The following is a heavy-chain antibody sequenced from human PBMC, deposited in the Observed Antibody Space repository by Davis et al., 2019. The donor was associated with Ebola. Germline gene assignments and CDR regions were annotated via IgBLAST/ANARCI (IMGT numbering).Heavy chain of an antibody. CDR1: GFTFSSFA. Sequence: PGGSLRLSCAASGFTFSSFAMTWVRQAPGKGLEWVSAITGTGGTTYYADSVKGRFTVSRDNSKNTLYLQMDSLRAEDTAVYYCASGFNWNDIGWFDPWGQGTLVTVSS. CDR2: ITGTGGTT. D-gene: IGHD1-20*01. J-gene: IGHJ5*02. CDR3: ASGFNWNDIGWFDP. V-gene: IGHV3-23*01.